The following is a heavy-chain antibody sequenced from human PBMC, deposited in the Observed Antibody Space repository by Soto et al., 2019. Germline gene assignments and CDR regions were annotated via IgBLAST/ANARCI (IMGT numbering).Heavy chain of an antibody. CDR1: GGSLSSGTHY. V-gene: IGHV4-61*01. J-gene: IGHJ6*02. CDR3: ARDKKCLAPPYYHYGLDV. D-gene: IGHD3-16*01. CDR2: IYYTGST. Sequence: PSETLSLTCTVSGGSLSSGTHYWTWIRQSPGKGLEWIGNIYYTGSTNYNPSLKSRVTISLDTSKNQFSLKLTSATAADTAVYYCARDKKCLAPPYYHYGLDVWGQGTTVTLS.